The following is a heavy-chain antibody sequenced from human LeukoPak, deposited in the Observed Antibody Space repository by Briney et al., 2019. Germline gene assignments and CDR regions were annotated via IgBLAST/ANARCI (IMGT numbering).Heavy chain of an antibody. CDR3: ARRTGPLYFDY. Sequence: GESLKISRKGSGYSFSSYWIGWVRQMPGKGLEWMGIIYPGDSDTTYSPSFQGQVTISADKSISSAYLQWSSLKASDTAMYYCARRTGPLYFDYWGQGTLVTVSS. CDR2: IYPGDSDT. D-gene: IGHD1-14*01. J-gene: IGHJ4*02. CDR1: GYSFSSYW. V-gene: IGHV5-51*01.